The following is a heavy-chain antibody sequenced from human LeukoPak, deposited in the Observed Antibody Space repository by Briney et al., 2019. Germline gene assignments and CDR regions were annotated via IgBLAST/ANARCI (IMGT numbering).Heavy chain of an antibody. Sequence: ASVKVSCKASGYTFTGYYMHWVRPAPGQGLEWIGRINPNSGGTNYARKFQGRVTMTRDTSISTAYMELSRLRSDDTAVYYCASPILYDPGAFDIWGQGTMVTVSS. V-gene: IGHV1-2*06. D-gene: IGHD2-2*02. J-gene: IGHJ3*02. CDR3: ASPILYDPGAFDI. CDR1: GYTFTGYY. CDR2: INPNSGGT.